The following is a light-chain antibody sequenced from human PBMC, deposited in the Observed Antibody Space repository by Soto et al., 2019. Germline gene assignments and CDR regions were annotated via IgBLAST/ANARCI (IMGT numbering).Light chain of an antibody. CDR3: QQYNSYSGT. J-gene: IGKJ5*01. CDR1: QSISTW. V-gene: IGKV1-5*01. Sequence: DIQMTQSPSTLSASVGDRVTITCRASQSISTWLAWYQQKPGKAPKVLIYEASKLESGVPSRFSGSGSGTEFTLTISSLQPDDFATYYCQQYNSYSGTFGQGTRLEIK. CDR2: EAS.